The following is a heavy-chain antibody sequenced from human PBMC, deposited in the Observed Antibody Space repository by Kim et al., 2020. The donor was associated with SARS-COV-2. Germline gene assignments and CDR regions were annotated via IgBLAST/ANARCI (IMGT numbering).Heavy chain of an antibody. J-gene: IGHJ4*02. CDR2: IYYTGST. CDR3: ARFAWNAPFDY. Sequence: SETLSLTCTVSGGSINNYYWSWIRQPPGKGLEWIGYIYYTGSTNYNPSLKSRVTMSVDTSKNHFSLKLTSVTAADTALYYCARFAWNAPFDYWGQGTLVTVSS. V-gene: IGHV4-59*01. CDR1: GGSINNYY. D-gene: IGHD1-1*01.